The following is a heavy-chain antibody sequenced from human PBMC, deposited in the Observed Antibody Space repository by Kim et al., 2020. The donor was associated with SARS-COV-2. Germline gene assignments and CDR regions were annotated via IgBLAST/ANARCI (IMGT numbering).Heavy chain of an antibody. CDR1: GYTFTSYA. D-gene: IGHD5-18*01. CDR2: INTNTGNP. V-gene: IGHV7-4-1*02. CDR3: ASDLTISGWILLALNHSPYKYAAMDG. J-gene: IGHJ6*02. Sequence: ASVKVSCKASGYTFTSYAMNWVRQAPGQGLEWMGWINTNTGNPTYAQGFTGRFVFSLDTSVSTAYLQISSLKAEDTAVYYCASDLTISGWILLALNHSPYKYAAMDGWGQGATVAASS.